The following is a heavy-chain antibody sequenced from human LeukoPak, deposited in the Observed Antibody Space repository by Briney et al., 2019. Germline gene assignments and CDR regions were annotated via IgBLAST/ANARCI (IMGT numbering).Heavy chain of an antibody. CDR2: ISSSSSYI. V-gene: IGHV3-21*01. D-gene: IGHD3-10*01. Sequence: GGSLRLSCAASGFTFSSYSMNWVRQAPGKGLEWVSSISSSSSYIYYADSVKGRFTISRDNAKNSLYLQMNSLRAEDTAVYYCARDQSSGSYYNAPYYYYYGMDVWGQGTTVTVSS. J-gene: IGHJ6*02. CDR1: GFTFSSYS. CDR3: ARDQSSGSYYNAPYYYYYGMDV.